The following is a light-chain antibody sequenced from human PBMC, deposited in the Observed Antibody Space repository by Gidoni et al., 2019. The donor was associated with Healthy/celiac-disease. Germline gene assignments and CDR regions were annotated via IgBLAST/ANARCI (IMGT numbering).Light chain of an antibody. CDR3: QQYDNLPLT. CDR2: DAS. V-gene: IGKV1-33*01. CDR1: QDISNY. J-gene: IGKJ3*01. Sequence: DIQMTPSPSSLSASVGDRVTITCQASQDISNYLNWYQQKPGKAPKLLIYDASHLETGVPSRFSGSGSGTDFTFTISSLQPDDIATYYCQQYDNLPLTFGAGTKVEIK.